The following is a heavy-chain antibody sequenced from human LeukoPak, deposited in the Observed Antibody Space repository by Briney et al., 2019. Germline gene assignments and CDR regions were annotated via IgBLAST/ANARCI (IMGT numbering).Heavy chain of an antibody. CDR2: ISYDGNNK. V-gene: IGHV3-30*04. D-gene: IGHD7-27*01. J-gene: IGHJ4*02. Sequence: QPGGSLRLSCAASGFSFNMFPMHWVRQAPGKGLECVAVISYDGNNKYYADSVNGQFTISRDNSKNTLFLQMNSLRTEDTAIYHCARGGNWGYFDYWGQGTLVTVSS. CDR1: GFSFNMFP. CDR3: ARGGNWGYFDY.